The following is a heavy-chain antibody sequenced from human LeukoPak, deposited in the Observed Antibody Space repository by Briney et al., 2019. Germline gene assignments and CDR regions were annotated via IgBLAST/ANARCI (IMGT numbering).Heavy chain of an antibody. CDR3: ARYRGAAYYYMDV. J-gene: IGHJ6*03. CDR1: GGSISSGGYS. CDR2: IYYSGST. D-gene: IGHD1-26*01. Sequence: SETLSLTCAVSGGSISSGGYSWSWIRQPPGKGLEWIGYIYYSGSTYYNPSLKSRVTISVDTSKNQFSLKLSSVTAADTAVYYCARYRGAAYYYMDVWGKGTTVTVSS. V-gene: IGHV4-30-4*07.